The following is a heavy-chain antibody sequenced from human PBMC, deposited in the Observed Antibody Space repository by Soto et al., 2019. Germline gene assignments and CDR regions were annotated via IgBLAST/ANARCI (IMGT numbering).Heavy chain of an antibody. J-gene: IGHJ4*02. Sequence: QVQLVQSGAEVKKPGASVKVSCKASGYTFTSYAMHWVRQAPGQRLEWMGWINAGNGNTKYSQKFQGRVTITRDSSASTAYMELSSLRSEDTAVYYCARGPGGPAGPGDYWGQGTLVTVSS. CDR2: INAGNGNT. D-gene: IGHD2-15*01. V-gene: IGHV1-3*01. CDR1: GYTFTSYA. CDR3: ARGPGGPAGPGDY.